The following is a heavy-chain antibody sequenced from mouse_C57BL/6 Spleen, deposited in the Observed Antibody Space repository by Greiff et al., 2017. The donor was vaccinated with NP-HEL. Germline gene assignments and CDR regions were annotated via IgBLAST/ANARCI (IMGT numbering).Heavy chain of an antibody. J-gene: IGHJ3*01. V-gene: IGHV14-2*01. CDR1: GFTFKDYY. D-gene: IGHD2-5*01. Sequence: EVQLQQSGAELVKPGASVKLSCTASGFTFKDYYMNWVKQRPEQGLEWIGRIDPEDGETKYAPKFQGKATITADTSSNTAYLQLSSLTSEDTAVYCCAYSNYRAWFGYWGQGTLVTAAA. CDR3: AYSNYRAWFGY. CDR2: IDPEDGET.